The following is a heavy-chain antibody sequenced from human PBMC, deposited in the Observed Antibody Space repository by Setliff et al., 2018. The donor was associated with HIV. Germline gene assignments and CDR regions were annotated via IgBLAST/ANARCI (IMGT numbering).Heavy chain of an antibody. CDR2: IYYSGNT. CDR3: AGGLHGLGCYPYYFDS. Sequence: LSRTCIVSGGSISNSSYYWGWIRQPPGKGLEWVGSIYYSGNTHYNPSLKSRVSMSVDTSKNQFSLKLNSVTAADTAVYYCAGGLHGLGCYPYYFDSWGQGILVTVSS. CDR1: GGSISNSSYY. D-gene: IGHD3-10*01. J-gene: IGHJ4*02. V-gene: IGHV4-39*01.